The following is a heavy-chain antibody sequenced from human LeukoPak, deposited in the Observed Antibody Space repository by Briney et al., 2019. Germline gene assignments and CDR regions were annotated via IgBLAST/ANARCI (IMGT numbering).Heavy chain of an antibody. CDR3: AKGVDSSGWYFRFDY. CDR2: ISYDGSNK. CDR1: GFTFSSYG. J-gene: IGHJ4*02. V-gene: IGHV3-30*18. D-gene: IGHD6-19*01. Sequence: PGRSLRLSCAASGFTFSSYGMHWVRQAPGKGLEWVAVISYDGSNKYYADSVKGRFTISRDNSKNTLYLQMNSLRAEDTAVYYCAKGVDSSGWYFRFDYWGQGALVTVSS.